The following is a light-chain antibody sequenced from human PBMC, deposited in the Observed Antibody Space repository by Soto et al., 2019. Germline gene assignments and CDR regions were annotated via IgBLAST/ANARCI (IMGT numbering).Light chain of an antibody. CDR3: QQYISYSTYS. Sequence: DIQMTQSPSTVSASVGDRVTITCRASQSVNTWLAWYQQKPGKAPNLLIYKASSLKSGVPSRFRGSGSGTEFTLTISSLQPDDFATYYCQQYISYSTYSFGQGTK. J-gene: IGKJ2*03. V-gene: IGKV1-5*03. CDR1: QSVNTW. CDR2: KAS.